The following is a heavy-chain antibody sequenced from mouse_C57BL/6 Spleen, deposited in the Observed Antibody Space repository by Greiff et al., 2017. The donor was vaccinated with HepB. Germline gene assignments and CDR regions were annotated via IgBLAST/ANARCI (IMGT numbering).Heavy chain of an antibody. D-gene: IGHD2-13*01. CDR1: GYTFTSYC. V-gene: IGHV1-52*01. CDR3: AGRDDDYVDFAY. Sequence: QVQLQQPGAELVRPGASVKLSCKASGYTFTSYCMHWVKQRPIQGLEWIGNIYPSDGETNYNKKFKDKATLTVDKSSSTAYMQLSSLTSEDSAVYYCAGRDDDYVDFAYWGQGTPVTVSA. CDR2: IYPSDGET. J-gene: IGHJ3*01.